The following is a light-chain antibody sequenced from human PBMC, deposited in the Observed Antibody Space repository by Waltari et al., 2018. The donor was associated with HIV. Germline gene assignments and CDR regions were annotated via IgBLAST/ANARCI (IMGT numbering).Light chain of an antibody. V-gene: IGKV2-40*01. Sequence: IVMTQTPLYLPVSPGEPATLPCKSSQGLVVTDDGNTYLDGLLQKPGQSPQLLIYMVSQRASGVPDRFSGSGSGTDFTLRISRVEAEDIGIYYCMQRIDFPYTCGQGTKLEMK. J-gene: IGKJ2*01. CDR3: MQRIDFPYT. CDR2: MVS. CDR1: QGLVVTDDGNTY.